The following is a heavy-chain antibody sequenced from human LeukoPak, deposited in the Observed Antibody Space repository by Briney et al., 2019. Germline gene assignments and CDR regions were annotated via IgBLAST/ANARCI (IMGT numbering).Heavy chain of an antibody. D-gene: IGHD6-19*01. CDR1: GFTFSSYR. Sequence: PGGSLRLSCAVSGFTFSSYRMSWVRQAPGKGLEWGANIKQDGSEKYYLDSVKGRFTISRDNTKNSLYLQMNSLRAEDTAVYYCARDYSGWYYYWGQGTLVTVSS. V-gene: IGHV3-7*04. CDR2: IKQDGSEK. J-gene: IGHJ4*02. CDR3: ARDYSGWYYY.